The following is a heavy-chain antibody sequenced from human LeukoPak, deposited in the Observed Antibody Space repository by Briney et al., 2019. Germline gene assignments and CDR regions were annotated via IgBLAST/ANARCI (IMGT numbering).Heavy chain of an antibody. CDR1: GGTFSSYA. D-gene: IGHD3-22*01. CDR3: ARDSTSRLGPLYYYDSSGYSRGSFDY. Sequence: GASVKVSCKASGGTFSSYAISWVRQAPGQGLEWMGWINPNSGGTNYAQKFQGWVTMTRDTSISTAYMELSRLRSDDTAVYYCARDSTSRLGPLYYYDSSGYSRGSFDYWGQGTLVTVSS. J-gene: IGHJ4*02. CDR2: INPNSGGT. V-gene: IGHV1-2*04.